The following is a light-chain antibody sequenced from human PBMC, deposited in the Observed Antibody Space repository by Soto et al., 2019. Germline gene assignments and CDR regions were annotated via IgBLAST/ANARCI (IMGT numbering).Light chain of an antibody. Sequence: QSALTQPASASGSPGQSITISCTGTSSDVGTYNLVSWYQQHPGKAPKLMIYEDSKRPSGVSNRFSGSTSGNTASLTISGLQAEDEADYYCCSYRGGVSIQVFGGGTKLTVL. CDR2: EDS. V-gene: IGLV2-23*02. J-gene: IGLJ2*01. CDR3: CSYRGGVSIQV. CDR1: SSDVGTYNL.